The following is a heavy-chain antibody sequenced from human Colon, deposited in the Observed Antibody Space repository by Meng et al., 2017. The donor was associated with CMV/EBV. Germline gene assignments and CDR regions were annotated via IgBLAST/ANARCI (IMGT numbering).Heavy chain of an antibody. CDR2: LKQDGSEK. V-gene: IGHV3-7*01. CDR3: ASLTEGDIVVVQANDAFDI. J-gene: IGHJ3*02. D-gene: IGHD2-2*01. Sequence: GESLQFSCAASGFTFSSYWMSWVRQAPGKGLEGVANLKQDGSEKYYVDSGKGRFTISRDNAKNSLYLQMNSLRAEDKAVYYCASLTEGDIVVVQANDAFDIWGQGTMVTVSS. CDR1: GFTFSSYW.